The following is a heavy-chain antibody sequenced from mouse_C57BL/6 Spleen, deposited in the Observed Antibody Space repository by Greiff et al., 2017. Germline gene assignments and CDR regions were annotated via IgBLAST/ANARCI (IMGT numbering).Heavy chain of an antibody. CDR3: ARDTTGDY. CDR2: VNPNYGTT. Sequence: VQLKESGPELVKPGASVKISCKASGYSFTDYNINWVKQSYGKSLEWIGVVNPNYGTTSYNQKFKGKATLTVDKSSSTAYMQLNSLTSEDSAVYYCARDTTGDYWGQGTTLTVSS. V-gene: IGHV1-39*01. CDR1: GYSFTDYN. J-gene: IGHJ2*01. D-gene: IGHD1-1*01.